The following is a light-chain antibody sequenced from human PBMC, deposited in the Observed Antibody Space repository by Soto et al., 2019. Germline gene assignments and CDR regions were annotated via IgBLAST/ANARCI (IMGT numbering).Light chain of an antibody. V-gene: IGKV1-5*03. CDR2: KAS. CDR3: QQYNNYWT. CDR1: QSISYW. J-gene: IGKJ1*01. Sequence: DIQMTQSPSTLSASVGDRVTITCRASQSISYWLAWYQQKPGKAPNLLIYKASSLESGVPSRVSGSGSGTEFTLTISSLQPDDFATYYCQQYNNYWTCGQGTKVEIK.